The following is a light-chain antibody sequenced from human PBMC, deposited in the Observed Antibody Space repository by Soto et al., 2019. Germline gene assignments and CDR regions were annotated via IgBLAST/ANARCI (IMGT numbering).Light chain of an antibody. CDR3: QQYNNWPYT. V-gene: IGKV3-15*01. CDR1: QSVSTN. Sequence: EMVMTQSTATLSVSPGERATLSCRASQSVSTNLAWYQQKPGQAPRLLIYGASTRATGIPARFSGSGSGTEFTLTISSLQSEDFAVYYCQQYNNWPYTFGQGTKVEI. J-gene: IGKJ2*01. CDR2: GAS.